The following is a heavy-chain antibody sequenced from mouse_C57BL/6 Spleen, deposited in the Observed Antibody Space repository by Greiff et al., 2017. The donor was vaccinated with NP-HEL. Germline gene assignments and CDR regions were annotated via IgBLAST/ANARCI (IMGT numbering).Heavy chain of an antibody. J-gene: IGHJ4*01. Sequence: QVQLQQPGAELVRPGSSVKLSCKASGYTFTSYWMHWVKRRPIQGLEWIGNIDPSDSETHYNQKFKDKATMTVAKSSSTAYMQLSSLTSEDSAVYEGSVVRGSSDYYYAMDYWGQGTSVTVSS. CDR2: IDPSDSET. V-gene: IGHV1-52*01. CDR1: GYTFTSYW. CDR3: SVVRGSSDYYYAMDY. D-gene: IGHD1-1*01.